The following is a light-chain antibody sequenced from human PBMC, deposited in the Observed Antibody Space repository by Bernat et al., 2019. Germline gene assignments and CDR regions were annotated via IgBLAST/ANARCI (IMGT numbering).Light chain of an antibody. CDR2: QLN. Sequence: SYELTQPPSVSVSPGQTASIICSGDKLADRYPSWYQQRPGQSPVLVIYQLNKRPSGIPERFSGSTSGNTATLTISGTLAIDEADYDCQTWDGTTDVVFGGGTKLTVL. CDR1: KLADRY. CDR3: QTWDGTTDVV. J-gene: IGLJ2*01. V-gene: IGLV3-1*01.